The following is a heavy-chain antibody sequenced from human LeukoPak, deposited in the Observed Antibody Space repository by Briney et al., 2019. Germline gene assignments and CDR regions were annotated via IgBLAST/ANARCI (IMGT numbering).Heavy chain of an antibody. J-gene: IGHJ4*02. D-gene: IGHD6-13*01. Sequence: SETLSLTCTVSGGSISGSGYYWSWIRQPPGKGLEWIGEINHSGSTNYNPSLKSRVTISVDTSKNQFSLKLSSVTAADTAVYYCARMGSIAAAGPEYYFDYWGQGTLVTVSS. CDR2: INHSGST. V-gene: IGHV4-39*07. CDR3: ARMGSIAAAGPEYYFDY. CDR1: GGSISGSGYY.